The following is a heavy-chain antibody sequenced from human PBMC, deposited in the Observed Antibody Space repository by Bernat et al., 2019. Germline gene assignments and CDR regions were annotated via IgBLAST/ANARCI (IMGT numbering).Heavy chain of an antibody. J-gene: IGHJ4*02. D-gene: IGHD3-3*01. CDR1: GYTFTSFG. CDR2: ISAYNGNT. CDR3: AGGGTYYDFWSGYPVDY. V-gene: IGHV1-18*01. Sequence: QVQLVQSGAEVKKPGASVKVSCKASGYTFTSFGITWVRQAPGQGLEWMGWISAYNGNTNYAQKLQGRVTMTTDTSTSTAYMELRSLRSDDTAVYYCAGGGTYYDFWSGYPVDYWGQGTLVTVSS.